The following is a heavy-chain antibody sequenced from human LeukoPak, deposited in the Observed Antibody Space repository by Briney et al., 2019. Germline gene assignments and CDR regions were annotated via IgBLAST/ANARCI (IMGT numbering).Heavy chain of an antibody. Sequence: GGSLRLSCAASGFTFSDYNMNWVRQAPGKGLEWVSYITNGGSTIHHADSVKGRFTISRDNAKKTLYLQMNSLRAEDTAVYYCARSIGMTGGGVDVWGQGTTVAVSS. CDR1: GFTFSDYN. D-gene: IGHD4-23*01. V-gene: IGHV3-11*01. CDR3: ARSIGMTGGGVDV. CDR2: ITNGGSTI. J-gene: IGHJ6*02.